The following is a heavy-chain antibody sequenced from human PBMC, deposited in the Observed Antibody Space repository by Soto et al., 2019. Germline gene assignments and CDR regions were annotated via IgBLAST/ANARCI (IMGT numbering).Heavy chain of an antibody. V-gene: IGHV3-33*01. CDR1: GFGLNDYT. Sequence: GGSLRLSCAASGFGLNDYTMHWIRQAPGKGLEWVAVMWYDESNKYYVDAVRGRFTISRDNSRNTLYLEMNALRAEDTAIYYCARENFEMSATYSMDVWGQGT. J-gene: IGHJ6*02. CDR2: MWYDESNK. D-gene: IGHD3-9*01. CDR3: ARENFEMSATYSMDV.